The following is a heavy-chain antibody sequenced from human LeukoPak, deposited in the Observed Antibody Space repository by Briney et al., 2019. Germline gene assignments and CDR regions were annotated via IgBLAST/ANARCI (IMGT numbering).Heavy chain of an antibody. CDR2: INPNSGGT. J-gene: IGHJ3*02. V-gene: IGHV1-2*02. CDR3: ATQGDYGDAFDI. D-gene: IGHD4-17*01. CDR1: GYTFTSYG. Sequence: ASVKVSCKASGYTFTSYGISWVRQAPGQGLEWMGWINPNSGGTNYAQKFQGRVTMTRDTSISTAYMELSRLRSDDTAVYYCATQGDYGDAFDIWGQGTMVTVSS.